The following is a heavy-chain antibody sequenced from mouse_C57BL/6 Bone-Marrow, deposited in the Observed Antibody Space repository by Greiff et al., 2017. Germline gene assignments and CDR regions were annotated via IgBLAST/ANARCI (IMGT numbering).Heavy chain of an antibody. Sequence: QVQLQQPGAELVKPGASVKLSCKASGYTFTSYWMHWVKQRPGRGLEWIGRIDPKSGGTKYNEKFKSKATLTVDKPSSTAYMQRSSPTSEDSAVYYCAHGNYFYWYFAVWGTGTTVTVSS. J-gene: IGHJ1*03. CDR2: IDPKSGGT. CDR1: GYTFTSYW. V-gene: IGHV1-72*01. D-gene: IGHD2-1*01. CDR3: AHGNYFYWYFAV.